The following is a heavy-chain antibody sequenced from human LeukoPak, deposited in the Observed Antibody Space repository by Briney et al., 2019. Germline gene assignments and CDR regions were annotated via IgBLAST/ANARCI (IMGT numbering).Heavy chain of an antibody. V-gene: IGHV3-7*01. CDR2: IKHDGSEK. D-gene: IGHD5-24*01. CDR1: GFTFSDYW. Sequence: GGSLRLSCAASGFTFSDYWLSWVRRAPGKGLEWVASIKHDGSEKYCVDSVKGRFTISRDNARNSLYLDMNSLREEDTAVYYCARDAEGYHWRGGYFDSWGQGTLVTVSS. CDR3: ARDAEGYHWRGGYFDS. J-gene: IGHJ4*02.